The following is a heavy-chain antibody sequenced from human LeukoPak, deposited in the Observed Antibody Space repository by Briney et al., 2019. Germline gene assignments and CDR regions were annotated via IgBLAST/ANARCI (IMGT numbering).Heavy chain of an antibody. Sequence: ASVKVSCKASGGTFSSYAISWVRQAPGQGLEWMGGIIPIFGTANYAQKFQGRVTITADKSTSTAYMELSSLRSEDTAVYYCATNPEAGSVNYIYYMDVWGKGTTVSISS. CDR1: GGTFSSYA. J-gene: IGHJ6*03. CDR2: IIPIFGTA. V-gene: IGHV1-69*06. CDR3: ATNPEAGSVNYIYYMDV. D-gene: IGHD4-17*01.